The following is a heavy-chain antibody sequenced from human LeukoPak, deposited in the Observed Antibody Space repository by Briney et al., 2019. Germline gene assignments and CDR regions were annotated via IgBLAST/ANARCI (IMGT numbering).Heavy chain of an antibody. CDR2: INNGGSVT. CDR3: SRDLRGRDDC. V-gene: IGHV3-74*01. D-gene: IGHD5-24*01. J-gene: IGHJ4*02. Sequence: GRSLRLSCAVSGFTFRNAGMHWVRQAPGKGLVWVSRINNGGSVTDYADSVKGRFTISRDNAKNTLYLQMNTLRVEDTAVYYCSRDLRGRDDCWGQGSLVTVSS. CDR1: GFTFRNAG.